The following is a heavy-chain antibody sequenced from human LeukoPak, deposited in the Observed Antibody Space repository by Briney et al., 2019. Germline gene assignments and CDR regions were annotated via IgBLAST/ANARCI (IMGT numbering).Heavy chain of an antibody. J-gene: IGHJ4*02. D-gene: IGHD3-22*01. CDR2: INAGNGNT. Sequence: ASVKVSCKASGYTFTSYAMHWVRQAPGQRLEWMGWINAGNGNTKYSQEFQGRVTITRDTSASTAYMELSSLRSEDMAVYYCARDPTTHYYDSSGLDYWGQGTLVTVSS. CDR3: ARDPTTHYYDSSGLDY. CDR1: GYTFTSYA. V-gene: IGHV1-3*03.